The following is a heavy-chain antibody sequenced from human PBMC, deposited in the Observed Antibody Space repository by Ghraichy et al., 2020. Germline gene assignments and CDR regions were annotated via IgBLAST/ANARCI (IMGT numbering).Heavy chain of an antibody. CDR3: ARLDDYGDYRAQVDY. Sequence: SLTCAVYGGSFSGYYWSWIRQPPGKGLEWIGEINHSGSTNYNPSLKSRVTISVDTSKNQFSLKLSSVTAADTAVYYCARLDDYGDYRAQVDYWGQGTLVTVSS. CDR1: GGSFSGYY. CDR2: INHSGST. V-gene: IGHV4-34*01. D-gene: IGHD4-17*01. J-gene: IGHJ4*02.